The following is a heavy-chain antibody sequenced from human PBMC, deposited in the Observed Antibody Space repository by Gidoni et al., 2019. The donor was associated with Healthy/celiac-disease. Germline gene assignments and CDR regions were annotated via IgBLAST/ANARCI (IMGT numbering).Heavy chain of an antibody. D-gene: IGHD3-22*01. CDR1: GGSISSYY. CDR2: IYTSGST. J-gene: IGHJ4*02. Sequence: QVQLQESGPGLVKPSETLSLTCTVSGGSISSYYWSWIRQPAGKGLEWIGRIYTSGSTNYTPSLKSRVTMSVDTSKNQFSLKLSSVTAADTAVYYCARDADNYYDSLVLDYWGQGTLVTVSS. CDR3: ARDADNYYDSLVLDY. V-gene: IGHV4-4*07.